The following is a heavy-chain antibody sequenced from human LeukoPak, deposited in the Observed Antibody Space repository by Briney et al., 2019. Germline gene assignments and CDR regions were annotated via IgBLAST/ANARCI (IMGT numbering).Heavy chain of an antibody. V-gene: IGHV5-51*01. Sequence: GESLKISCKGSGYSFTSYWIGWVRQMPGKGLEWMGIIYPGDSDTRYSPSFQGQVTISADKSISTAYLQWSSLKASDTAMYFCARSLYNYDYIWALDCWGQGTLVTVSS. CDR3: ARSLYNYDYIWALDC. CDR2: IYPGDSDT. D-gene: IGHD3-16*01. J-gene: IGHJ4*02. CDR1: GYSFTSYW.